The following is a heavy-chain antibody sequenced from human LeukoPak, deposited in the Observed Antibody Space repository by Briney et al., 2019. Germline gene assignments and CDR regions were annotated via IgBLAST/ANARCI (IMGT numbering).Heavy chain of an antibody. Sequence: SGGSLRLSCAASGFTFSSNVMIWVRQSPGQGLAWIGSIYHGGRAYYDPSFEGRATISVDVSKNQFSLNLRSVTAADTAVYYCARGSSGYCSAASCFRPEDAFGIWGQGTVVTVSS. V-gene: IGHV4-4*02. CDR2: IYHGGRA. D-gene: IGHD2-15*01. CDR3: ARGSSGYCSAASCFRPEDAFGI. CDR1: GFTFSSNVM. J-gene: IGHJ3*02.